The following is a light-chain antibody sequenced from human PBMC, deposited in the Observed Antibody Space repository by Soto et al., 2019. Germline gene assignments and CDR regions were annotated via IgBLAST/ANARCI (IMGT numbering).Light chain of an antibody. Sequence: EIVLTQSPGTLSLSPGERATLSCRASQSVSSNYLAWYQQKPGQAPRLLMYGASSRATGIPDRFSGSGSGTDFTLTISILEPEDFAVYYCQQYDTSPPVYTFGQGTKLEIK. V-gene: IGKV3-20*01. CDR1: QSVSSNY. CDR3: QQYDTSPPVYT. J-gene: IGKJ2*01. CDR2: GAS.